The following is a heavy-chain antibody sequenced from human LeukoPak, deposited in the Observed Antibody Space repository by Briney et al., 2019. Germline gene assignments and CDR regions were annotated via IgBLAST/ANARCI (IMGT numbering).Heavy chain of an antibody. Sequence: GRSLRLSCAASGFTFSSYAMHWVRQAPGKGLEWVAVISYDGSNKYYADSVKGRFTISRDNSKNTLYLQMNSLRAEDTAVYYCARDKALGSSSPRIYYYYMDVWGKGTTVTVSS. CDR1: GFTFSSYA. V-gene: IGHV3-30*04. D-gene: IGHD6-6*01. CDR3: ARDKALGSSSPRIYYYYMDV. CDR2: ISYDGSNK. J-gene: IGHJ6*03.